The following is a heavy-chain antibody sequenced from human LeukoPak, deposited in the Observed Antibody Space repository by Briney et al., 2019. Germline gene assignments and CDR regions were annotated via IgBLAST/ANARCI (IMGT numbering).Heavy chain of an antibody. Sequence: ASVKDSCKASGYTFTSYGISWVRQAPGQRLEWMGWISAYNVNTNYAQKLQGRVTMTTDTSTSTAYMELRSLRSDDTAVYYCARDSNLGYCSGGSCYSLLKGYYYYYMDVWGKGTTVTVSS. CDR2: ISAYNVNT. CDR1: GYTFTSYG. D-gene: IGHD2-15*01. J-gene: IGHJ6*03. V-gene: IGHV1-18*01. CDR3: ARDSNLGYCSGGSCYSLLKGYYYYYMDV.